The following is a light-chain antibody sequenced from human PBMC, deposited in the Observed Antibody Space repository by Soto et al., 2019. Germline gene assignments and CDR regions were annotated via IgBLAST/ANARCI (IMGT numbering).Light chain of an antibody. V-gene: IGLV2-8*01. CDR1: SSDVGGYNY. CDR2: DVS. Sequence: QSALTQPPSASGSPGQSVTISCTGTSSDVGGYNYVSWYQQYPGKAPQLMIYDVSEWPSGVPDRFSGSKSGNTASLTVSGLQAEDEADYYCSSYGGSNIVVFGGGTKLTVL. CDR3: SSYGGSNIVV. J-gene: IGLJ2*01.